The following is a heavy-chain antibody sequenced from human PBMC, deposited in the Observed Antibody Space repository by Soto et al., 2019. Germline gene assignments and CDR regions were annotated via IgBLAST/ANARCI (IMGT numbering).Heavy chain of an antibody. V-gene: IGHV3-15*07. CDR1: GFSVSNAW. J-gene: IGHJ6*02. D-gene: IGHD3-3*01. Sequence: EVQLVDSGGGLVKPGGSLRLSCEASGFSVSNAWMNGVRQAPGKGLEWVGRIKTRDEGETTNYASPVKGRFTISREDSKNTLYLQMNSLNTEDTAVYYCTSGSVECFWGQGTKVTVSS. CDR2: IKTRDEGETT. CDR3: TSGSVECF.